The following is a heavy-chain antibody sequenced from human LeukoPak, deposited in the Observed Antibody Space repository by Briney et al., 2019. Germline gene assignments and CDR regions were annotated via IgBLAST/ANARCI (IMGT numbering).Heavy chain of an antibody. J-gene: IGHJ6*02. V-gene: IGHV5-51*01. CDR3: ARHTISWYSASSSGIDV. CDR2: IYPRDSDA. CDR1: GYRFSNYW. D-gene: IGHD6-13*01. Sequence: GESLKISCKGSGYRFSNYWISWVRQMPGKGLEWMGFIYPRDSDARYSPSFQGQVTFAADMSISTVYLQWSSLKASDTAMYYCARHTISWYSASSSGIDVWGQGTTVTVSS.